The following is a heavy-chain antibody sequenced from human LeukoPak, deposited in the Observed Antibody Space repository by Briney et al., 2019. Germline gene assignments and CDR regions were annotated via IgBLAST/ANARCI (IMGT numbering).Heavy chain of an antibody. J-gene: IGHJ4*02. V-gene: IGHV1-18*01. Sequence: ASVKVSCKASGYTFTCYGISWVRQAPRQGLEWTGWISAYNGNTNYAQKLQGRVTMTTDTSTSTAYMELRSLRSDDTAVYYCARDSSTTPEFDYWGQGTLVTVSS. D-gene: IGHD2-2*01. CDR3: ARDSSTTPEFDY. CDR1: GYTFTCYG. CDR2: ISAYNGNT.